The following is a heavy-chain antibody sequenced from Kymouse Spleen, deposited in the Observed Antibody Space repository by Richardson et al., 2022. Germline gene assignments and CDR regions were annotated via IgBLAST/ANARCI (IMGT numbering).Heavy chain of an antibody. CDR2: INHSGST. D-gene: IGHD3-10*01. Sequence: QVQLQQWGAGLLKPSETLSLTCAVYGGSFSGYYWSWIRQPPGKGLEWIGEINHSGSTNYNPSLKSRVTISVDTSKNQFSLKLSSVTAADTAVYYCARGGPSTMVRGVIVDYWGQGTLVTVSS. CDR1: GGSFSGYY. V-gene: IGHV4-34*01. CDR3: ARGGPSTMVRGVIVDY. J-gene: IGHJ4*02.